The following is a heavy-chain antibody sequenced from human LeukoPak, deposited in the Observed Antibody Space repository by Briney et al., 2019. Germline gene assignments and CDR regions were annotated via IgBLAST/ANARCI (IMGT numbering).Heavy chain of an antibody. J-gene: IGHJ4*02. CDR3: ARVVGGSVQGSFYFDY. Sequence: SETLSLTCTVSGGSISSGGYYWSWIRQHPGKGLEWIGYIYYSGSTYYNPSLKSRVTISVDTSKNQFSLKLSSVTAADTAVYYCARVVGGSVQGSFYFDYWGQGTLVTVSS. CDR1: GGSISSGGYY. D-gene: IGHD3-10*01. CDR2: IYYSGST. V-gene: IGHV4-31*03.